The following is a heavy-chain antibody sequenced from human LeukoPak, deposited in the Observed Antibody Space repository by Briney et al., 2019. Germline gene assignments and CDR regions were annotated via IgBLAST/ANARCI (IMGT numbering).Heavy chain of an antibody. D-gene: IGHD2-2*01. CDR3: ARLRSTSHDAFDI. V-gene: IGHV4-39*01. CDR2: IYYSGST. J-gene: IGHJ3*02. CDR1: GFTFSSYA. Sequence: GSLRLSCAASGFTFSSYAMSWIRQPPGKGLEWIGSIYYSGSTYYNSSLKSRVTISVDTSKNQFSLKLSSVTAADTAVYYCARLRSTSHDAFDIWGQGTMVTVSS.